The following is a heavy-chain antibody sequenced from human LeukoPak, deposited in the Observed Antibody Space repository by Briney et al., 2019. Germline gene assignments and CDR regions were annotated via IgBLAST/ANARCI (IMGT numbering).Heavy chain of an antibody. CDR3: ARGFGVVISNWFDP. CDR2: INHSGST. Sequence: SETLSLTCSVSNDSINSYYWSWIRQPPGKGLEWIGEINHSGSTNYNPSLKSRVTISVDTSKNQFSLKLSSVTAADTAVYYCARGFGVVISNWFDPWGQGTLVTVSS. D-gene: IGHD3-3*01. V-gene: IGHV4-34*01. CDR1: NDSINSYY. J-gene: IGHJ5*02.